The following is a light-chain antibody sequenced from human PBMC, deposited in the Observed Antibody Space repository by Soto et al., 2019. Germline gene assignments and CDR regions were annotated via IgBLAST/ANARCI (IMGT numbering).Light chain of an antibody. V-gene: IGKV1-39*01. CDR1: QSISRN. CDR2: AAS. J-gene: IGKJ4*01. CDR3: QQSYSTLLT. Sequence: IQLTQSPSSLSASVGDRVTITCRASQSISRNLNWYQEKAGKAPKLLIYAASSLQSGVPSRFSGSGSGTDFTLTISSLQPEDFATYYCQQSYSTLLTFGRGTKVAIK.